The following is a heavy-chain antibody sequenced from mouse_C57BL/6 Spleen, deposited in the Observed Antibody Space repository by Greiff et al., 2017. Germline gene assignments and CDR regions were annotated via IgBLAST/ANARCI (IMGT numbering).Heavy chain of an antibody. CDR3: ARGYYHFAY. V-gene: IGHV5-17*01. J-gene: IGHJ3*01. CDR1: GFTFSDYG. CDR2: ISSGSSSI. D-gene: IGHD1-1*01. Sequence: EVQLVASGGGLVKPGGSLKLSCAASGFTFSDYGMPWVRQAPEKGLEWVAYISSGSSSIYYADTVKGRFTISRDNAKNTLFLQMTSLRSEDTAMYYCARGYYHFAYWGQGTLVTVSA.